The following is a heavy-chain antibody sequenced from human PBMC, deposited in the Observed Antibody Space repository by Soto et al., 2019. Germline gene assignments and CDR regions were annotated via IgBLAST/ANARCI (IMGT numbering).Heavy chain of an antibody. CDR2: IYYSGST. Sequence: TSETLSLTCTVSGGSISSGDYYWSWIRQPPGKGLEWIGYIYYSGSTYYNPSLKSRVTISVDTSKNQFSLKLSSVTAADTAVYYCASLVTGTDYFDYWGQGTLVTVSS. D-gene: IGHD1-7*01. V-gene: IGHV4-30-4*01. J-gene: IGHJ4*02. CDR3: ASLVTGTDYFDY. CDR1: GGSISSGDYY.